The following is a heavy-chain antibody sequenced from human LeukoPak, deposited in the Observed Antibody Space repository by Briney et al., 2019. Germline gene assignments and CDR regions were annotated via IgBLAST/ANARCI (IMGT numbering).Heavy chain of an antibody. CDR3: ARQTNYFDY. V-gene: IGHV3-23*01. Sequence: PGGSLRLSCVASGFTLSSYMMSWVRQAPGKGLEWVSGISGSAGGTFYSDSVRGRFTISRDNSKNTLYLQMNSLRAEDTAVYYCARQTNYFDYWGQGTLVTVSS. D-gene: IGHD1-7*01. CDR2: ISGSAGGT. J-gene: IGHJ4*02. CDR1: GFTLSSYM.